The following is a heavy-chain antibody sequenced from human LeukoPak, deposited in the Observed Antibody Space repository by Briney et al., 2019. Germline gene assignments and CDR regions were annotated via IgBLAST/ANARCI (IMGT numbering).Heavy chain of an antibody. J-gene: IGHJ4*02. Sequence: SETLSLTCTVSGGSISSSNYYWGWIRQPPGKGLEWIGSIYYSGSTYYNPSLKSRVTISVDTSKNQFSLKLSSVTAADTAVYYCARLRTGTFDYWGQGTLVTVSS. CDR1: GGSISSSNYY. D-gene: IGHD3/OR15-3a*01. V-gene: IGHV4-39*01. CDR3: ARLRTGTFDY. CDR2: IYYSGST.